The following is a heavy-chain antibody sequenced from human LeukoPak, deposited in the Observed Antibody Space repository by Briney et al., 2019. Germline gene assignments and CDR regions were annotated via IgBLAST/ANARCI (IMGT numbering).Heavy chain of an antibody. D-gene: IGHD6-19*01. V-gene: IGHV1-46*01. J-gene: IGHJ4*02. CDR2: INPSGGST. CDR1: GYTFTSYY. Sequence: ASVKVSCKASGYTFTSYYTHWVRQAPGQGLECMGIINPSGGSTSYAQKFQGRVTMTRDTSTSTVYMELSSLRSEDTAVYYCARSGYSSGWVDYWGQGTLVTVSS. CDR3: ARSGYSSGWVDY.